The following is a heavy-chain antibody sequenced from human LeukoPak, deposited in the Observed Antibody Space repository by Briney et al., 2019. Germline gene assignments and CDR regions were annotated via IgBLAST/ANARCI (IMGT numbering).Heavy chain of an antibody. CDR3: AKDVRRCNGACT. D-gene: IGHD2-8*01. CDR2: ISASGGDT. Sequence: GGSLRLSCSASGFPFSTLGMHWVRQAPGKGLEWVSGISASGGDTFYADSVKGRFTISRDNSKNTLSLQMNGLRVEDTAIYYCAKDVRRCNGACTWGQGTLVTVSS. J-gene: IGHJ5*02. V-gene: IGHV3-23*01. CDR1: GFPFSTLG.